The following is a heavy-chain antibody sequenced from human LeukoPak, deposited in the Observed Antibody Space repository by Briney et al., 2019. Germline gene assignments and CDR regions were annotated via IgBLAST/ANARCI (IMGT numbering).Heavy chain of an antibody. J-gene: IGHJ4*02. CDR2: ISGSGGST. Sequence: PGGSLRLSCAASEFTFSSYAMSWVRQAPGKGLEWVSAISGSGGSTYYADSVKGRFTISRDNSKNTLYLQMNSLRAEDTAVYYCAKDEAGATSPYYFDYWGQGTLVTVSS. CDR3: AKDEAGATSPYYFDY. D-gene: IGHD1-26*01. V-gene: IGHV3-23*01. CDR1: EFTFSSYA.